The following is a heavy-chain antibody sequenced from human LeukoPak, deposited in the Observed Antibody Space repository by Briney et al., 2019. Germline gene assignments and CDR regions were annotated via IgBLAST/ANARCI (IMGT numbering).Heavy chain of an antibody. CDR2: IYPGDSDT. J-gene: IGHJ3*02. CDR1: GYSFTSYW. D-gene: IGHD3-10*01. V-gene: IGHV5-51*01. CDR3: ARHRGPVWFGELFDAFDI. Sequence: GESLKISCKGSGYSFTSYWIGWVRQMPGKGLEWMGIIYPGDSDTRYSPSFQGQVTISADKSISTAYLQWSSLKASDTAMYYCARHRGPVWFGELFDAFDIWGQGTMVTASS.